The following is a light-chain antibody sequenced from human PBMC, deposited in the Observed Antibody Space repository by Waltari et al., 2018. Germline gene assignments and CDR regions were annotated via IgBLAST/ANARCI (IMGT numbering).Light chain of an antibody. CDR1: QSVSRA. V-gene: IGKV3-20*01. Sequence: EIVLTQSPGTPSLSLGERATVSCRASQSVSRALAWYQQKPCKAPRLLIYGASTRATGIPDRFSGSGSGTDFSLTISRLEPDDFAVYYCQHYLRLPVTFGQGTTVEI. CDR2: GAS. J-gene: IGKJ1*01. CDR3: QHYLRLPVT.